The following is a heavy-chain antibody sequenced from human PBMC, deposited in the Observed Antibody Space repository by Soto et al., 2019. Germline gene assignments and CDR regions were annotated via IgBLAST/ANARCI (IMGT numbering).Heavy chain of an antibody. D-gene: IGHD1-26*01. CDR1: GGSISGGGYY. Sequence: SETLSLTCTVSGGSISGGGYYWSWIRQHPGKGLEWIGYIYYSGSTYYNPSLKSRVTISVDTSKNQFSLKLSSVTAADTAVYYCAREPGRAVGATKAPGYFDYWGQGTRVT. CDR3: AREPGRAVGATKAPGYFDY. V-gene: IGHV4-31*03. J-gene: IGHJ4*02. CDR2: IYYSGST.